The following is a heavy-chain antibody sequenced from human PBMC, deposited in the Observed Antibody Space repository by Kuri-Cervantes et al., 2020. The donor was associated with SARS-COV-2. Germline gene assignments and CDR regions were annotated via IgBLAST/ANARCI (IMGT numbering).Heavy chain of an antibody. CDR2: IYYSGST. V-gene: IGHV4-39*01. CDR3: ARVAAGYFDY. J-gene: IGHJ4*02. D-gene: IGHD6-25*01. CDR1: GGSISSYY. Sequence: ESLKISCTVSGGSISSYYWSWIRQPPGKGLEWIGSIYYSGSTYYNPSLKSRVTISVDTSKNQFSLKLSSVTAADTAVYYCARVAAGYFDYWGQGTLVTVSS.